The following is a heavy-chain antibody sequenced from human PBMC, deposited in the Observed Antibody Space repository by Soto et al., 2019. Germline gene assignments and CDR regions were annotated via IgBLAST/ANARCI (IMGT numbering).Heavy chain of an antibody. J-gene: IGHJ6*02. CDR1: GFTFSSYS. D-gene: IGHD3-10*01. CDR2: ISSSSSYI. V-gene: IGHV3-21*01. CDR3: AGDPPGYYGSGSPYYYYGMDV. Sequence: LRLSCAASGFTFSSYSMNWVRQAPGKGLEWVSSISSSSSYIYYADSVKGRFTISRDNAKNSLYLQMNSLRAEDTAVYYCAGDPPGYYGSGSPYYYYGMDVWGQGTTVTVSS.